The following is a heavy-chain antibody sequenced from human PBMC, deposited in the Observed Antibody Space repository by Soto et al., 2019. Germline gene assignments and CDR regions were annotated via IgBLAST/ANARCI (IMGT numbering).Heavy chain of an antibody. Sequence: GGSLRLSCAASGFTFSSYAMSWVRQAPGKGLEWVSAISGSGGSTYYADSVKGRFTISRDNSKNTLYLQMNSLRAEDTAVYYCAKGSMYYYYYGMDVWGQGTTVTVSS. CDR1: GFTFSSYA. CDR3: AKGSMYYYYYGMDV. CDR2: ISGSGGST. V-gene: IGHV3-23*01. D-gene: IGHD6-13*01. J-gene: IGHJ6*02.